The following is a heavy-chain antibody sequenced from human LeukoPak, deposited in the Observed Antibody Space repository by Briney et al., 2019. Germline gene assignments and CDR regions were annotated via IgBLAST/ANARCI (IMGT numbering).Heavy chain of an antibody. D-gene: IGHD6-13*01. CDR3: AKGGSSSHNWFDP. CDR2: IRNDGSND. Sequence: GGSLRLSCAASGFTFSDYGMHWVRQAPGKGLEWVAFIRNDGSNDYYPDSVKGRFTISRHNSRNTLYLQMNSLRAEDTAFYYCAKGGSSSHNWFDPWGQGTRVTVSS. J-gene: IGHJ5*02. V-gene: IGHV3-30*02. CDR1: GFTFSDYG.